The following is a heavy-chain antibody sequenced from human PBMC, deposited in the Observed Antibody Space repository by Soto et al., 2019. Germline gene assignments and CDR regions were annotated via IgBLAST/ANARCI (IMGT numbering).Heavy chain of an antibody. CDR2: ISIYTGKT. CDR3: ARDLGYYESSGYFDY. CDR1: GYTFNSAG. J-gene: IGHJ4*02. Sequence: ASVKVSCKASGYTFNSAGIAWVRQAPGQGLEWMGWISIYTGKTNYAQNLQGRVTMTTDTSTNTAYMELNSLRAEDTAVYYCARDLGYYESSGYFDYWGQGTLVTVSS. D-gene: IGHD3-22*01. V-gene: IGHV1-18*01.